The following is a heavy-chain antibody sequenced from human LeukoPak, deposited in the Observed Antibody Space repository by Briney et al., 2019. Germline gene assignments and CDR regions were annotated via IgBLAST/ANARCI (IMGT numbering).Heavy chain of an antibody. J-gene: IGHJ4*02. Sequence: SDTLSLTCTISGGSISSYYWSWIRQPTGKALEWIGYINYSGSTNCNPALKSRVTISVATSKSQCSLKLSSVPAADTAVDYYARQGRDGYIVDYWGQGTLVTVSS. CDR3: ARQGRDGYIVDY. CDR2: INYSGST. V-gene: IGHV4-59*08. D-gene: IGHD2-21*02. CDR1: GGSISSYY.